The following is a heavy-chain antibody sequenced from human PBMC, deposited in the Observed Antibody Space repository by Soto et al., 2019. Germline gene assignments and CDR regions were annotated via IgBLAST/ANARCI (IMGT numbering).Heavy chain of an antibody. Sequence: VASVKVSCKASGYTFTGYYMHWVRQAPGQGLEWMGWINPNSGGTNYAQKFQGRVTMTRDTSISTAYMELSRLRSDDTAVYYCARDGYPTTGTETGLYYYYGMDVWGQGTTVTVSS. D-gene: IGHD1-1*01. V-gene: IGHV1-2*02. J-gene: IGHJ6*02. CDR3: ARDGYPTTGTETGLYYYYGMDV. CDR1: GYTFTGYY. CDR2: INPNSGGT.